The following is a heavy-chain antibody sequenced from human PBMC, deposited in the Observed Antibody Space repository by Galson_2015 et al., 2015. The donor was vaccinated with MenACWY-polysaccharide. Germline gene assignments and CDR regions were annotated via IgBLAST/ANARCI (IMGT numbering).Heavy chain of an antibody. J-gene: IGHJ3*02. V-gene: IGHV3-74*01. CDR2: INSDGRST. D-gene: IGHD3-22*01. CDR1: EFTFSSYW. CDR3: ARSKFSRGYFVRAFDN. Sequence: SLRLSCAASEFTFSSYWMHWVRQAPGKGLVWVSRINSDGRSTTHADSVKGRFTISRDNAKNTLFLQMNSLRAEDTAIYYCARSKFSRGYFVRAFDNWGQGTMVTVSS.